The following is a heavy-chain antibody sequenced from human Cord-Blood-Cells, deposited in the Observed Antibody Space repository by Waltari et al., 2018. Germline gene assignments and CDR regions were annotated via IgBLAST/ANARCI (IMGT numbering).Heavy chain of an antibody. D-gene: IGHD1-26*01. CDR2: INPNSGGT. Sequence: QVPLVQSGAEVKKPGASVKVSCKASGHTYTGYYMHWVRQAPGQGLEWMGWINPNSGGTNYAQKFQGRVTMTRDTSISTAYMELSRLRSDDTAVYYCARAKSTGRGPGLDYWGQGTLVTVSS. V-gene: IGHV1-2*02. CDR1: GHTYTGYY. CDR3: ARAKSTGRGPGLDY. J-gene: IGHJ4*02.